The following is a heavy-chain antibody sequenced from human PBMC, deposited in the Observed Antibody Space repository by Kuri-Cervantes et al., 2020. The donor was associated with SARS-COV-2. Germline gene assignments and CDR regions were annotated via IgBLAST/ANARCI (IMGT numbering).Heavy chain of an antibody. CDR1: GFTVSTNH. D-gene: IGHD1-26*01. Sequence: GESLKISCAAVGFTVSTNHMNWVRQAPGKGLEWVSIVYSNGTTAYADSVKGRFTISRDSSKNTLYLQMSSLRAEDTAVYYCARAMVGATNIYFDYWDQGTLVTVSS. V-gene: IGHV3-53*01. J-gene: IGHJ4*02. CDR3: ARAMVGATNIYFDY. CDR2: VYSNGTT.